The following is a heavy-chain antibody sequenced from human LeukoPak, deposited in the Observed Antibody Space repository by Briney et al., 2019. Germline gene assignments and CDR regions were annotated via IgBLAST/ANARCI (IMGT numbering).Heavy chain of an antibody. CDR3: PREMDYYDSSGYPALYYFDY. V-gene: IGHV4-61*02. D-gene: IGHD3-22*01. CDR1: GGSISSGSYY. Sequence: PSQTLSLTCTVSGGSISSGSYYWSWIRQPAGKGLEWFGRIYTSGSTNYNPTHKSRFTISVDTSKNQSSLKLSSVTAADTAVYYCPREMDYYDSSGYPALYYFDYWGQGTLVTVSS. CDR2: IYTSGST. J-gene: IGHJ4*02.